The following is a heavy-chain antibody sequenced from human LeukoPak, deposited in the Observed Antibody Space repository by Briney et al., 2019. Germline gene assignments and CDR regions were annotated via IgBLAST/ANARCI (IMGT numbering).Heavy chain of an antibody. J-gene: IGHJ5*02. CDR3: ARQRADTTNWFDP. Sequence: SETLSLTCAVSGGSISSSNWWSWVRQPPGKGLEWIGEIYHSGSTNYNPSLKSRVTISVDKSKNQFSLKLSSVTAADTAVYYCARQRADTTNWFDPWGQGTLVTVSS. D-gene: IGHD1-1*01. CDR2: IYHSGST. V-gene: IGHV4-4*02. CDR1: GGSISSSNW.